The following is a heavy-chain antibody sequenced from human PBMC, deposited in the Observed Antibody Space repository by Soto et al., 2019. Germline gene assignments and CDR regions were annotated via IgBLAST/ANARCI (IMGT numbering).Heavy chain of an antibody. J-gene: IGHJ4*02. Sequence: SVKVCCKAPGGTFSTYAISWVRQAHGQGLEWMGGIIPMFGTANYAQRFQDRVTITADESTNTVYMELSSLRSEDTAVYFCASGIQLWLRRINNGYSGWGQGTLVTSPQ. CDR3: ASGIQLWLRRINNGYSG. CDR2: IIPMFGTA. CDR1: GGTFSTYA. V-gene: IGHV1-69*13. D-gene: IGHD5-18*01.